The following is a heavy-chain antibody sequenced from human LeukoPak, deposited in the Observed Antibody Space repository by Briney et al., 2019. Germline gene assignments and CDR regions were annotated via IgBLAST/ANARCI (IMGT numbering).Heavy chain of an antibody. J-gene: IGHJ4*02. D-gene: IGHD2-21*01. V-gene: IGHV4-31*03. Sequence: TLSLTCTVSGGSISSGGYYWSWIRQHPGKGLEWIGYIYYSGSTYYNPSLKSRVTISVDTSKNQFSLKLSSVTAADTAVYYCARVWWGENGVDSAAGYFDYWGQGTLVTVSS. CDR2: IYYSGST. CDR1: GGSISSGGYY. CDR3: ARVWWGENGVDSAAGYFDY.